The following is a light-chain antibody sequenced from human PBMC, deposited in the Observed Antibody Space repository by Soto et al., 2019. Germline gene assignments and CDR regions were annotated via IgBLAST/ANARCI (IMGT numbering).Light chain of an antibody. J-gene: IGLJ1*01. V-gene: IGLV1-44*01. CDR2: SNF. CDR3: AAWDDSLNGYV. CDR1: SSNIGSNT. Sequence: QAVVNQPPSASGTPGQRVTISCSGSSSNIGSNTVNWYQQFPGTAPKLLIYSNFQRPSGVPDRFSGSKSGTSASLAISGLQSADEADFYCAAWDDSLNGYVFGTGTKLTVL.